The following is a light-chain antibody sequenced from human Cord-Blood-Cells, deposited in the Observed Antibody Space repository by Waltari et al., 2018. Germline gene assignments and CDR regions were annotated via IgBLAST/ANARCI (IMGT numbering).Light chain of an antibody. CDR1: SSDVGGYTY. Sequence: QSALTQPASVSGSPGQSITISCTGTSSDVGGYTYVAWYQQNPGKAPKLMIYDVSKRPSGVSNRFSGSKSGNTASLTISGLQAEDEADYYCSSYTSSSTLVFGGGTKLTVL. J-gene: IGLJ3*02. CDR3: SSYTSSSTLV. V-gene: IGLV2-14*01. CDR2: DVS.